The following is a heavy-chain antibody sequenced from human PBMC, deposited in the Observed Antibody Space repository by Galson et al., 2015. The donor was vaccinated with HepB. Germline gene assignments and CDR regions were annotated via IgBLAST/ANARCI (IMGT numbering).Heavy chain of an antibody. V-gene: IGHV3-43D*03. CDR1: GFTFDDYA. CDR2: ISWDGGST. CDR3: ARGRGSDLGTYFDS. Sequence: SLRLSCAASGFTFDDYAMQWVRQAPGTGLEWVSLISWDGGSTYYGDSVTGRFTISRDNSKNSLYLQMNSLRAEDTALYYCARGRGSDLGTYFDSWGQGTLVTVSS. J-gene: IGHJ4*02. D-gene: IGHD3-10*01.